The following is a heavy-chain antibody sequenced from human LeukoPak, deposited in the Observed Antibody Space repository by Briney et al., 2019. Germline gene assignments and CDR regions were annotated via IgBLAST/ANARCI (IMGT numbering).Heavy chain of an antibody. CDR1: GFTVSSNY. J-gene: IGHJ4*02. V-gene: IGHV3-66*02. D-gene: IGHD4-17*01. Sequence: GSLRLSCAASGFTVSSNYMSWVSQAPGKGLEWVSVIYSGGSTYYADSMKGRFTISRDNSKNTLYLQMDSLRAEDTAVYYCARDFDYGDSAYYFDYWGQGTLVTVSS. CDR3: ARDFDYGDSAYYFDY. CDR2: IYSGGST.